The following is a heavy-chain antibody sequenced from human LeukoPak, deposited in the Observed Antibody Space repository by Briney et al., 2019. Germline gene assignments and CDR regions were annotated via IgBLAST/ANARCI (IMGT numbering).Heavy chain of an antibody. Sequence: SETLSLTCAVYGGSFSGYYCSWIRQPPGKELEWIGEINHSGSTNYNPSLKSRVTISVDTSKNQFSLKLSSVTAADTAVYYCARPRGITNSLDYWGQGTLVTVSS. CDR3: ARPRGITNSLDY. CDR2: INHSGST. V-gene: IGHV4-34*01. D-gene: IGHD3-16*01. J-gene: IGHJ4*02. CDR1: GGSFSGYY.